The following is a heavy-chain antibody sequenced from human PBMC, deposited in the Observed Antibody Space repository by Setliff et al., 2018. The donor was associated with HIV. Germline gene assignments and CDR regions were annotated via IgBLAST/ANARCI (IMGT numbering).Heavy chain of an antibody. Sequence: GASVKVSCKASGGTFSSYAISWVRQAPGQGLEWMGRIIPIFGTANYAQKFQGRVTITADKSTSTAYMELSSLRSEDTAVYYCARDHYSGYTLNWFDPWGQGTLVTV. V-gene: IGHV1-69*06. CDR1: GGTFSSYA. J-gene: IGHJ5*02. D-gene: IGHD2-21*01. CDR2: IIPIFGTA. CDR3: ARDHYSGYTLNWFDP.